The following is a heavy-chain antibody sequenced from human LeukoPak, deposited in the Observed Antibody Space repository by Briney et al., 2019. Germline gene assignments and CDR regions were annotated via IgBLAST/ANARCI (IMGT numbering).Heavy chain of an antibody. V-gene: IGHV3-33*08. D-gene: IGHD6-13*01. CDR3: ARSLPYSSWYLLSHY. Sequence: GGSLRLSCAASGFTVSSNYMNWVRQAPGKGLEWVAVIWYDGSNKYYADSVKGRFTISRDNSKNTLYLQMNSLRAEDTAVYYCARSLPYSSWYLLSHYWGQGTLVTVSS. CDR2: IWYDGSNK. J-gene: IGHJ4*02. CDR1: GFTVSSNY.